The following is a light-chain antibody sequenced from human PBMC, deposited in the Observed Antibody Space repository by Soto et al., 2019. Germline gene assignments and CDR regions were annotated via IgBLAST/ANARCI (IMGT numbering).Light chain of an antibody. Sequence: DIQMTQSPSTLSASVGDRVTITCRSSQSISSWLAWYQQKPGKAPNLLIYKASSLESGVPSRFSGSGSGTEFTLTVSSLQPDDFATYYCQQYDSYPLTFGGWTKVEI. V-gene: IGKV1-5*03. CDR3: QQYDSYPLT. CDR2: KAS. CDR1: QSISSW. J-gene: IGKJ4*01.